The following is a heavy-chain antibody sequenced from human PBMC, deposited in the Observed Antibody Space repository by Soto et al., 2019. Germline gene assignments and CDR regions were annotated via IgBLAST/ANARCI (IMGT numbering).Heavy chain of an antibody. Sequence: VQLVESGGGVVQPGRSLRLSCAASGFTFSDYAMHWVRQAPGKGLEWVAVVSHDGRNTHYADSVKGRFTVSRDSSKNPVSLERTSLRAGDTAVYYCAKGGRQWLVTSDFNYWGQGALVTVSS. J-gene: IGHJ4*02. D-gene: IGHD6-19*01. V-gene: IGHV3-30*18. CDR2: VSHDGRNT. CDR1: GFTFSDYA. CDR3: AKGGRQWLVTSDFNY.